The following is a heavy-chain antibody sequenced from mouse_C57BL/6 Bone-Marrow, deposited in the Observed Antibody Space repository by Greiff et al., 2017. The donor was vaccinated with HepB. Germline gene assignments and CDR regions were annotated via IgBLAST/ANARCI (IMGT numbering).Heavy chain of an antibody. Sequence: QVQLQQPGAELVKPGASVKLSCKASGYTFTSYWMHWVKQRPGQGLEWIGMIHPNSGSTNYNEKFKSKATLTVDKSSSTAYMQLSSLTSEDSAVYYCTRYYPAWCAYWGQGTLVTVSA. J-gene: IGHJ3*01. CDR1: GYTFTSYW. CDR3: TRYYPAWCAY. CDR2: IHPNSGST. V-gene: IGHV1-64*01. D-gene: IGHD1-1*02.